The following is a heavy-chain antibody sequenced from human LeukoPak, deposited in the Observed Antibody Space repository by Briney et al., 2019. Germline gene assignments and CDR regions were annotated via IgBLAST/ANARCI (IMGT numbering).Heavy chain of an antibody. D-gene: IGHD6-13*01. CDR3: AKDGLGEQQLAHFDY. V-gene: IGHV3-23*01. Sequence: GGSLRLSCAASGFTFSSYAMSWVRQAPGKRLEWVSAISGSGGSTYYADSVKGRFTISRDNSKNTLYLQMNSLRAEDTAVYYCAKDGLGEQQLAHFDYWGQGTLVTVSS. CDR2: ISGSGGST. J-gene: IGHJ4*02. CDR1: GFTFSSYA.